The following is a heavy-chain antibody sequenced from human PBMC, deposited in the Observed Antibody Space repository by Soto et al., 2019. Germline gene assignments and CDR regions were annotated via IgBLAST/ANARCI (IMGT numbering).Heavy chain of an antibody. CDR3: ARVLNKEMYSSSSDAFDI. CDR1: GYTFTSYY. CDR2: INPSGGST. D-gene: IGHD6-6*01. V-gene: IGHV1-46*03. J-gene: IGHJ3*02. Sequence: ASVKVSCKASGYTFTSYYMHWVRQAPGQGLEWMGIINPSGGSTSYAQKFQGRVTMTRDTSTSTVYMELSSLRSEDTAVYYCARVLNKEMYSSSSDAFDIWGQGTMVTVSS.